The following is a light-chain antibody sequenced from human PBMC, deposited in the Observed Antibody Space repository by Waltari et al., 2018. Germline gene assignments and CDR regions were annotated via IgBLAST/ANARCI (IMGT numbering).Light chain of an antibody. CDR3: SSYTSSRTS. CDR1: NSDIANYDY. CDR2: GVT. Sequence: QSALTQPAVVTGSPGQSITISCTGSNSDIANYDYVSWYQQHPGNAPQHLIHGVTNRPSGVSDRFSGSKSGNTASLTISGLQPEDEAVYVCSSYTSSRTSFGEGTRLTVL. V-gene: IGLV2-14*03. J-gene: IGLJ2*01.